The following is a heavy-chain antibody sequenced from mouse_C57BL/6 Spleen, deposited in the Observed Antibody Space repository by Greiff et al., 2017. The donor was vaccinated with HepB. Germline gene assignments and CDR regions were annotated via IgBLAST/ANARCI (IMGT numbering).Heavy chain of an antibody. D-gene: IGHD3-2*02. CDR1: GYTFTSYW. V-gene: IGHV1-64*01. CDR2: IHPNSGST. CDR3: ARSETAQATFAMDY. Sequence: QVQLQQSGAELVKPGASVKLSCKASGYTFTSYWMHWVKQRPGQGLEWIGMIHPNSGSTNYNEKFKSKATLTVDKSSSTAYMQLSSLTSEDSAVYYCARSETAQATFAMDYWGQGTSVTVSS. J-gene: IGHJ4*01.